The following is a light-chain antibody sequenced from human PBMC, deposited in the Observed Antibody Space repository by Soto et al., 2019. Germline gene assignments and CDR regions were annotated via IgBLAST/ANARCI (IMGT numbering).Light chain of an antibody. CDR3: QQYNNWLL. CDR1: QSVSSN. CDR2: GAS. J-gene: IGKJ5*01. V-gene: IGKV3-15*01. Sequence: EIVMTHSPATLSVSPGERATLSCRASQSVSSNLAWYQQKPGQAPRLLIYGASTRATGIPARFSGSGSGTEFTLTISSLQSEDFAVYYCQQYNNWLLFGQGTRLEIK.